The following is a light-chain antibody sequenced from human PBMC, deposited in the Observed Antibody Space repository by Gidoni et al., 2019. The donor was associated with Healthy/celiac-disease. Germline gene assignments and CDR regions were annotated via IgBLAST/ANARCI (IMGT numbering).Light chain of an antibody. V-gene: IGKV1-39*01. CDR1: QSISSY. CDR3: QQSYSTPLT. J-gene: IGKJ4*01. Sequence: IQMTKPPSPLSASVGDRVTITCRASQSISSYLNWYQQKPGKAPKLLIYAASSLQSGVPSRFSGSGSGTDFTLTISSLQPEDFATYYCQQSYSTPLTFGGGTKVEIK. CDR2: AAS.